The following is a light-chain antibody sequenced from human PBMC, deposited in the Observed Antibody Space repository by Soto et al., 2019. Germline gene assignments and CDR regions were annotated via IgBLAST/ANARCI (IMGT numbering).Light chain of an antibody. J-gene: IGLJ1*01. CDR1: SSDVGGYNY. CDR2: EVS. V-gene: IGLV2-14*01. CDR3: ASYAGNKYV. Sequence: QSVLTQPASVSGSPGQSITISCTGTSSDVGGYNYVSWYQQHPGKAPKLMIYEVSNRPSGVSNRFSGSKSGNTASLTISGLQAEDEADYYCASYAGNKYVFGTGTKVTVL.